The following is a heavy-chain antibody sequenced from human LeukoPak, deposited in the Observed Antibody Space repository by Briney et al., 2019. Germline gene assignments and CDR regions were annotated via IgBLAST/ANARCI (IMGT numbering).Heavy chain of an antibody. Sequence: GGSLRLSCAASGFTFSSYSMNWVRQAPGKGLEWVSSISSSSSYIYYADSVKGRFTISRDNAKNSLYLQMNSLRDEDTAVYYCARDSWGMATNVPKVSDYWGQGTLVTVSS. CDR3: ARDSWGMATNVPKVSDY. V-gene: IGHV3-21*01. CDR1: GFTFSSYS. D-gene: IGHD5-24*01. J-gene: IGHJ4*02. CDR2: ISSSSSYI.